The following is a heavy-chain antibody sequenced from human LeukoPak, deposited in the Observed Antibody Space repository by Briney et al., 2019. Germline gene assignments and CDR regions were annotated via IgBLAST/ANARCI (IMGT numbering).Heavy chain of an antibody. Sequence: PSETLSLTCAVYGGSFSGYYWSWIRQPPGKGLEWIGEINHSGSTNYNPSLKSRVTISVDTSKNQFSLKLSSVTAADTAVYYCARVVSLINFDYWGQGMLVTVSS. D-gene: IGHD3-16*01. V-gene: IGHV4-34*01. CDR3: ARVVSLINFDY. CDR1: GGSFSGYY. CDR2: INHSGST. J-gene: IGHJ4*02.